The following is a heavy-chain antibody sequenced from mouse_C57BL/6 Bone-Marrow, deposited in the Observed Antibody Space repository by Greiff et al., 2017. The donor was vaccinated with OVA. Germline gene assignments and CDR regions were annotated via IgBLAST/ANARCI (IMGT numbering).Heavy chain of an antibody. CDR1: GYTFTSYW. D-gene: IGHD2-5*01. V-gene: IGHV1-64*01. J-gene: IGHJ4*01. Sequence: VQLQQPGAELVKPGASVKLSCKASGYTFTSYWMHWVKQRPGQGLEWIGMIHPNSGSTNYNEKFKSKATLTVDKSSSTAYMQLSSLTSEDSAVYYCAREAYYSNYYYAMDYWGQGTSVTVSS. CDR3: AREAYYSNYYYAMDY. CDR2: IHPNSGST.